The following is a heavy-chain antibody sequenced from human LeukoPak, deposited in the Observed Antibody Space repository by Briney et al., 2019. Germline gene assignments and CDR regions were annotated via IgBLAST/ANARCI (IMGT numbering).Heavy chain of an antibody. CDR2: ISYDGSNK. CDR1: GFTFSSYA. J-gene: IGHJ4*02. Sequence: GRSLRLSCAASGFTFSSYAMHWVRQAPGKGLEWVAVISYDGSNKYYADSVKGRFTISRDNSKNTLYLQMNSLRAEDTAVYYCARDIEAAGLFFDYWGQGTLVTVSS. V-gene: IGHV3-30-3*01. CDR3: ARDIEAAGLFFDY. D-gene: IGHD6-13*01.